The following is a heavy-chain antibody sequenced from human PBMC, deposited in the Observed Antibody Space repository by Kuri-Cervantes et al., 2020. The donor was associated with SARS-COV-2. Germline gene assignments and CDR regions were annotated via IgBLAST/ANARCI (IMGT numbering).Heavy chain of an antibody. J-gene: IGHJ4*02. CDR1: GFTLSNYW. CDR3: ARDYHDFWSGYYPFEY. CDR2: IKQDGSER. V-gene: IGHV3-7*05. D-gene: IGHD3-3*01. Sequence: GESLKISCAASGFTLSNYWMSWVRQAPGKGLEWVANIKQDGSERYYVDSVKGRFTISRDNAENSLYLQMNSLRAEDSAVYYCARDYHDFWSGYYPFEYWGQGTLVTVSS.